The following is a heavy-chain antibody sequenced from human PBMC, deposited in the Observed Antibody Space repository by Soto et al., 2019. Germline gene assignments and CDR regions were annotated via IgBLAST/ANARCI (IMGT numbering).Heavy chain of an antibody. CDR2: IYYSGST. CDR3: GSRYILTTYDP. Sequence: PSETLSLTCTVSGGSISSYYWSWIRQPPGKGLEWIGSIYYSGSTYYNPSLKSRVTISVDTSKNQFSLKLSSVTAADTAVYYCGSRYILTTYDPWGQGTLVTVSS. V-gene: IGHV4-59*05. D-gene: IGHD4-17*01. J-gene: IGHJ5*02. CDR1: GGSISSYY.